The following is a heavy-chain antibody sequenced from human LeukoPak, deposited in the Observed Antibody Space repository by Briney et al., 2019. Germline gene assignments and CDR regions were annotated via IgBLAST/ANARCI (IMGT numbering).Heavy chain of an antibody. D-gene: IGHD6-19*01. V-gene: IGHV4-59*12. Sequence: SETLSLTCTVSGGSISSYYWSWIRQPPGKGLEWIGDIYYSGSTNYNPSLKSRVTISVDTSKNQFSLKLSSVTAADTAVYYCARDRVPIAVAGDPSYGMDVWGQGTTVTVSS. CDR3: ARDRVPIAVAGDPSYGMDV. CDR1: GGSISSYY. J-gene: IGHJ6*02. CDR2: IYYSGST.